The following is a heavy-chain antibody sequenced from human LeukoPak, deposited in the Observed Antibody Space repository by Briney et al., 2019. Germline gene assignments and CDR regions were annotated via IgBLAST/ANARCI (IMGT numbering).Heavy chain of an antibody. Sequence: GGSLRLSCAASGFTVSSNFMTWVSQAPGKGLEWVSDIYSGGSTYYADSVKDRFTISRDNSKNMLYLQMNSLRAEDTAVYYCARGGDSLHYWGQGTLVTVSS. V-gene: IGHV3-66*01. CDR3: ARGGDSLHY. J-gene: IGHJ4*02. CDR2: IYSGGST. CDR1: GFTVSSNF. D-gene: IGHD3-10*01.